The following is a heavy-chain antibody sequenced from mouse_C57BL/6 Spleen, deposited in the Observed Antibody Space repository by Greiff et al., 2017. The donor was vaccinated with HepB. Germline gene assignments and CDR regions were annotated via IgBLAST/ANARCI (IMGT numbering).Heavy chain of an antibody. V-gene: IGHV7-1*01. CDR3: ARGYVDV. J-gene: IGHJ1*03. CDR1: GFTFSDFY. Sequence: EVKLVESGGGLVQSGRSLRLSCATSGFTFSDFYMEWVRQAPGKGLEWIAASRNKANDYTTEYSASVKGRFIVSRDTSQSILYLQMNALRAENTAIYYCARGYVDVWGTGTTVTVSS. CDR2: SRNKANDYTT.